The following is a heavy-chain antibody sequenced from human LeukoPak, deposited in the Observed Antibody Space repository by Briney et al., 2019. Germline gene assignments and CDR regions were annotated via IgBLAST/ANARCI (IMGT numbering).Heavy chain of an antibody. Sequence: SGTLSLTCVVSGGSISSSDWWSWGRQPPGKGLEWIGEIHHSESTNYNPSLNSRVTISVDKSKNQFSLKLTSVTAADTAVYYRARGRGFAPWGQGTLVTVSS. CDR1: GGSISSSDW. V-gene: IGHV4-4*02. J-gene: IGHJ5*02. CDR2: IHHSEST. CDR3: ARGRGFAP.